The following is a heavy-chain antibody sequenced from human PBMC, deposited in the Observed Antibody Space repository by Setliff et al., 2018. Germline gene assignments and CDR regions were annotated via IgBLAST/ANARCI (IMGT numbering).Heavy chain of an antibody. V-gene: IGHV3-48*01. CDR2: ISASSANI. J-gene: IGHJ4*03. Sequence: PGGSLRLSCAASGFTFSRYAMNWVRQTPGKGLEWVSYISASSANIQYADSVRGRFTVSRDNARNSLYLQMNSLRGDDAAVYYCASDPSNPSRLYYYLESXGXGXXVTVSS. CDR3: ASDPSNPSRLYYYLES. CDR1: GFTFSRYA. D-gene: IGHD3-10*01.